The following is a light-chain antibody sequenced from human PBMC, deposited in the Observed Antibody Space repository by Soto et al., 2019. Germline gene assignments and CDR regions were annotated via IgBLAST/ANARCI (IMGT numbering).Light chain of an antibody. CDR3: SSYAGSNKLV. CDR1: SSDVGGYNY. V-gene: IGLV2-8*01. J-gene: IGLJ2*01. Sequence: QSALTQPPSASGSPGQSVTISCTGTSSDVGGYNYVSWYQQHPGKAPKLMIYEVSKRPSGVPDRFSGSKSGTTASLIVSGLQAEDEADYYCSSYAGSNKLVFGGGTKVTVL. CDR2: EVS.